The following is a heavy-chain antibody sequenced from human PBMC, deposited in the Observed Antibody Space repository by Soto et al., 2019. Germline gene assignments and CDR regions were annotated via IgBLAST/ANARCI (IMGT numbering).Heavy chain of an antibody. CDR1: GGSISSGGYY. V-gene: IGHV4-31*03. Sequence: QVQLQESGPGLVKPSQTLSLTCTVSGGSISSGGYYWSWIRQHPGKGLEWIGYIYYSGSTYYNPSLKSRVTISVDTSKNQFSLKLSSVTAADTAVYYCARWFRVDSSGYYGSQNWGQGTLVTVSS. CDR2: IYYSGST. J-gene: IGHJ4*02. CDR3: ARWFRVDSSGYYGSQN. D-gene: IGHD3-22*01.